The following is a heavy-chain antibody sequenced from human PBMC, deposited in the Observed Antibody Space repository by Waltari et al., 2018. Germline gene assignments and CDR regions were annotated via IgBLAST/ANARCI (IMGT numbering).Heavy chain of an antibody. J-gene: IGHJ4*02. V-gene: IGHV1-2*06. CDR2: INPSGGAT. CDR1: GYSFTAYY. Sequence: QVQMVQSGAEVKKPGASVKVSCKASGYSFTAYYLHWVRQAPGQGLEWMGRINPSGGATTYAQMFQGGVTMTRDTSISTAYMEVTGLRSDDTAVYYCARVLSTVQLGIFAYWGQGTVVTVSS. CDR3: ARVLSTVQLGIFAY. D-gene: IGHD7-27*01.